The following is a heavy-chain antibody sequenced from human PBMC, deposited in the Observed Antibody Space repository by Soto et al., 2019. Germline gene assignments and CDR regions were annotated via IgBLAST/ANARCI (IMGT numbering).Heavy chain of an antibody. V-gene: IGHV4-30-4*01. J-gene: IGHJ4*02. Sequence: QVQLQESGPGLVKPSQTLSLTCTVSGGSISSGDHCWSWLRQPPGKGLEWVGYIYYSGSTYYNPSHKNRVFISVDSSKNQFSLKLSSVTDADTAVYYCARDYDFVTGYYMFDYWGLGTLVTVSS. CDR2: IYYSGST. CDR3: ARDYDFVTGYYMFDY. D-gene: IGHD3-9*01. CDR1: GGSISSGDHC.